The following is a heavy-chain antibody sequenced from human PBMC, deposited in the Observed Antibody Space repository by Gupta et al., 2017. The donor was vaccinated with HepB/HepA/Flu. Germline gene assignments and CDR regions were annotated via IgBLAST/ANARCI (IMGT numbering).Heavy chain of an antibody. J-gene: IGHJ4*02. Sequence: QVHLVQSGAEVKKPGASVKVSCQASEYIISKSDINWVRQAAGQGPEWLGWMNANSGNTGYAQDFRGRITLTRDTSISTAYMQLDSLTSGDTAIYYCATSVISTPAVKRRYFDSWGQGTLVTVSS. V-gene: IGHV1-8*01. CDR2: MNANSGNT. CDR3: ATSVISTPAVKRRYFDS. D-gene: IGHD3-16*02. CDR1: EYIISKSD.